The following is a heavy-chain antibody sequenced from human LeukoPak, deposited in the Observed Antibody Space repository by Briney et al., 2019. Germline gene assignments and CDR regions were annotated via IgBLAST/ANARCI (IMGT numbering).Heavy chain of an antibody. J-gene: IGHJ3*02. CDR2: IIPIFGTA. V-gene: IGHV1-69*13. Sequence: GASVKASCKASGGTFSSYAISWVRQAPGQGLEWMGGIIPIFGTANYAQKFQGRVTITADESMSTAYMELSSLRSEDTAVYYCARDLPGYYDAFDIWGQGTMVTVSS. D-gene: IGHD3-22*01. CDR3: ARDLPGYYDAFDI. CDR1: GGTFSSYA.